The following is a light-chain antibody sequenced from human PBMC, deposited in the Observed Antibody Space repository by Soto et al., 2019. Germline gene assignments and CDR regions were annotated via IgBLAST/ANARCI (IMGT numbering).Light chain of an antibody. CDR3: QQYNSYWT. V-gene: IGKV1-5*03. Sequence: IRMTQSPSSLSASTGDRVTITCRASQSVSSWLAWYQQKPGKAPKLLIYKASSLESGVPSRFSGSGSGTEFTLTISSLQPDDFATYYCQQYNSYWTFGQGTKV. J-gene: IGKJ1*01. CDR1: QSVSSW. CDR2: KAS.